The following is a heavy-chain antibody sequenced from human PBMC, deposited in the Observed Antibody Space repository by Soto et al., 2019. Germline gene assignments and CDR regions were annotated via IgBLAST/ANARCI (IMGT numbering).Heavy chain of an antibody. D-gene: IGHD3-3*01. CDR1: GFTFSSYS. V-gene: IGHV3-48*01. CDR3: AKDGNYDFWSGYSYYFDY. J-gene: IGHJ4*02. Sequence: GGSLGLSCAASGFTFSSYSMNWVRQAPGKGLEWVSYISSSSSTIYYADSVKGRFTISRDNSKNTLYLQMNSLRAEDTAVYYCAKDGNYDFWSGYSYYFDYWGQGTLVTVSS. CDR2: ISSSSSTI.